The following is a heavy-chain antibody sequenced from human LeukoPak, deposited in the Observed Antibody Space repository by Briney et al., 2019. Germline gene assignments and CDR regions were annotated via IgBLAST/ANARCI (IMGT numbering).Heavy chain of an antibody. V-gene: IGHV3-23*01. CDR2: ISGSGGST. CDR3: AARIQLWLRDY. D-gene: IGHD5-18*01. CDR1: GLTFSSYA. Sequence: GGSLRLSCAASGLTFSSYAMSWIRQAPGKGLEWVSGISGSGGSTYYADSEKGRFTISRENSKNTLYLQMNSLRAEDTAEYYCAARIQLWLRDYWGQGTLVTVSS. J-gene: IGHJ4*02.